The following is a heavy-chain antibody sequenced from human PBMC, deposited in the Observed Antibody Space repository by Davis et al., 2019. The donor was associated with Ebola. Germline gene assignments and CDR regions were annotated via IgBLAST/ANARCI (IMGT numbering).Heavy chain of an antibody. CDR1: GFTFGNYV. D-gene: IGHD3-3*01. J-gene: IGHJ6*02. CDR3: ARDATYYDFWSGYYIHYYGMDV. V-gene: IGHV3-7*03. CDR2: IKQDGSEK. Sequence: GESLKISCAVSGFTFGNYVMSWVRQAPGKGLEWVANIKQDGSEKYYVDSVKGRFTISRDNAKNSLYLQMNSLRAEDTAVYYCARDATYYDFWSGYYIHYYGMDVWGQGTTVTVSS.